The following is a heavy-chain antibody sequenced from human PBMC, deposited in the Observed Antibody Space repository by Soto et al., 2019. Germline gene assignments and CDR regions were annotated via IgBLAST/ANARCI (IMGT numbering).Heavy chain of an antibody. D-gene: IGHD3-10*01. J-gene: IGHJ6*02. V-gene: IGHV3-49*03. CDR1: GFTFGDYA. Sequence: PGGSVRLSCTASGFTFGDYAMSWFRQAPGKGLEWVGFIRSKAYGGTTEYAASVKGRLTISRDDSKSIAYLQMNSLKTEDTAVYYCTRDPLYYGSGYHGMDVWGQGTTVTV. CDR3: TRDPLYYGSGYHGMDV. CDR2: IRSKAYGGTT.